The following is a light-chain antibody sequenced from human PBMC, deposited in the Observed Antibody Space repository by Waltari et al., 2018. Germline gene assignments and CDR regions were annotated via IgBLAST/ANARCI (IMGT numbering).Light chain of an antibody. J-gene: IGKJ4*01. CDR2: GAS. CDR1: QRVSSN. V-gene: IGKV3-15*01. Sequence: EIVMTQSPATLSVSPGERAPLSCRASQRVSSNLAWYQQKPGQAPRLLIYGASTRATGIPARISGSGSGTEFTLTISSLQSEDFAVYYCQQYNNWPPLTFGGGTKVEIK. CDR3: QQYNNWPPLT.